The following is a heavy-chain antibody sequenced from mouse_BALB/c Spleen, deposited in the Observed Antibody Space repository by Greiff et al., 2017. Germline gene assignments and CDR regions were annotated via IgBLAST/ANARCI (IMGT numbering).Heavy chain of an antibody. CDR1: GFTFSSFG. D-gene: IGHD1-2*01. J-gene: IGHJ2*01. CDR2: ISSGSSTI. CDR3: ARSAAGYFDY. V-gene: IGHV5-17*02. Sequence: EVQGVESGGGLVQPGGSRKLSCAASGFTFSSFGMHWVRQAPEKGLEWVAYISSGSSTIYYADTVKGRFTISRDNPKNTLFLQMTSLRSEDTAMYYCARSAAGYFDYWGQGTTLTVSS.